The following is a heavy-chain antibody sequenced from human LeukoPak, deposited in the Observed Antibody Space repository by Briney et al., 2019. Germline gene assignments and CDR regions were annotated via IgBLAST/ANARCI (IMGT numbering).Heavy chain of an antibody. J-gene: IGHJ4*02. CDR1: GFTFSSYA. CDR3: AKITRVRGDYDIDY. Sequence: PGGSLKLSCAASGFTFSSYAMSWFRQAPGKGLEWVSAISGSGGSTYYADSVKGRFTISRDNSKNTLYLQMNSLRVEDTAVYYCAKITRVRGDYDIDYWGQGTLVTVSS. CDR2: ISGSGGST. V-gene: IGHV3-23*01. D-gene: IGHD4-17*01.